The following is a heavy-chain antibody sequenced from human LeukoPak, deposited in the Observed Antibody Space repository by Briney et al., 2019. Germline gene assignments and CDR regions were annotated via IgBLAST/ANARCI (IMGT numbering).Heavy chain of an antibody. CDR2: IIPIFGTA. Sequence: GASVKVSCKASGYTFTSYDINWVRQATGQGLEWMGGIIPIFGTANYAQKFQGRVTITADESTSTAYMELSSLRSEDTAVYYCAMTSYSGSYYWFDPWGQGTLVTVSS. J-gene: IGHJ5*02. V-gene: IGHV1-69*13. CDR3: AMTSYSGSYYWFDP. D-gene: IGHD1-26*01. CDR1: GYTFTSYD.